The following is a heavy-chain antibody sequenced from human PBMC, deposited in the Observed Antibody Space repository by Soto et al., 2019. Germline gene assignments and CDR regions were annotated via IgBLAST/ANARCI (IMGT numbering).Heavy chain of an antibody. CDR1: GFTFSDSY. Sequence: PGESLKISCAASGFTFSDSYMSWIRQAPGKGLEWVSYISSGGSTIYYADSVKGRFTISRDNAKNSLYLQMNSLRAEDTAVYYCARDVDYGGNSGYWKFDYWGQGTLVTVSS. J-gene: IGHJ4*02. V-gene: IGHV3-11*01. D-gene: IGHD4-17*01. CDR3: ARDVDYGGNSGYWKFDY. CDR2: ISSGGSTI.